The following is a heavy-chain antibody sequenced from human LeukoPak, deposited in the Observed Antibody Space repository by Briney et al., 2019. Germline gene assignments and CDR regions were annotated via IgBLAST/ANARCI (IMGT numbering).Heavy chain of an antibody. CDR1: GFTFSNYW. V-gene: IGHV3-7*01. CDR2: INKDGSEK. Sequence: GGSLRLSCGVSGFTFSNYWMSWVRQSPGKGLEWVANINKDGSEKYYVESVKGRFTISRDNAKNSMYLQMSSLRAEDTAVYYCARDIVVVTAILDYWGQGTLVTVSS. CDR3: ARDIVVVTAILDY. D-gene: IGHD2-21*02. J-gene: IGHJ4*02.